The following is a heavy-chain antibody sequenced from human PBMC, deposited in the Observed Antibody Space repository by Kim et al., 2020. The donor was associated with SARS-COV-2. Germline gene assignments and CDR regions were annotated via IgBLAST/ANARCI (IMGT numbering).Heavy chain of an antibody. D-gene: IGHD3-16*01. Sequence: GGSLRLSCTASGFTSGDYAMSWFRQAPGKGLEWVGFIRSKAYGGTPEYAASVKGRFTISRDESKSIAYLQMNSLKTEDTAVYYCRIGARGNEGAFDIWGQGTLVTVSS. CDR2: IRSKAYGGTP. J-gene: IGHJ3*02. V-gene: IGHV3-49*03. CDR3: RIGARGNEGAFDI. CDR1: GFTSGDYA.